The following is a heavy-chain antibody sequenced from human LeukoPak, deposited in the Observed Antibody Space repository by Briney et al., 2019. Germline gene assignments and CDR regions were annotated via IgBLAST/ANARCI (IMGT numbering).Heavy chain of an antibody. CDR3: ATRSASSYGGVFDF. CDR2: INTGNGNT. CDR1: GYTFTHYA. Sequence: GASVKVSCKASGYTFTHYAMHWVRQAPGQSLEWMGWINTGNGNTKYSQEFQGRVTLTRDTSANTAYLEVTSLRSEDTAVYYCATRSASSYGGVFDFWGQGSLVIVSS. J-gene: IGHJ4*02. D-gene: IGHD3-16*01. V-gene: IGHV1-3*03.